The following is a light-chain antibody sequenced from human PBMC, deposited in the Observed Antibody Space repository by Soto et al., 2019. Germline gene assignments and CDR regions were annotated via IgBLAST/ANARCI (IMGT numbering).Light chain of an antibody. CDR2: DAS. V-gene: IGKV3-15*01. J-gene: IGKJ3*01. CDR3: QQYHDWPPFT. CDR1: QSVSSK. Sequence: EIGMTQSPATLSVSPGERATLSCWASQSVSSKLAWYQQKPGQAPRLLISDASTRSTGIPGRFSGSGSGTEFTLTITTLQSEDFAVYYCQQYHDWPPFTFGPGTKVDIK.